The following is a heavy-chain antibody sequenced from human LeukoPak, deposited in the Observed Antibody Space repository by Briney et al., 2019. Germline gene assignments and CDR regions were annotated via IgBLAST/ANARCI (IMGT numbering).Heavy chain of an antibody. CDR3: ARDALEYSSGWYWFDL. CDR1: GDSFSSNSAA. CDR2: TYYRSKWYN. Sequence: SQTLSLTCAVSGDSFSSNSAAWNWLRQSPSRGLEWLSSTYYRSKWYNDYAVSVKSRITINPDTSKNQFSLQLNSVTREDTAVYYCARDALEYSSGWYWFDLWGQGTLVTVSS. V-gene: IGHV6-1*01. D-gene: IGHD6-19*01. J-gene: IGHJ5*02.